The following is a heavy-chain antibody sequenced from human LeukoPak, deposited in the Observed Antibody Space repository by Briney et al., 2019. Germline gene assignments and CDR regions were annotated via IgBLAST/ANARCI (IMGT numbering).Heavy chain of an antibody. CDR1: GGSISSGSYY. CDR2: IYTSGST. D-gene: IGHD1-26*01. CDR3: ARDLLSGSYVSDY. J-gene: IGHJ4*02. Sequence: SQTLSLTCTVSGGSISSGSYYWSWIRQPAGKGLEWIGRIYTSGSTNYNPSLKSRVTISVDTSKNQFSLKLSSVTAADTAVYYCARDLLSGSYVSDYWGQGTLVTVSS. V-gene: IGHV4-61*02.